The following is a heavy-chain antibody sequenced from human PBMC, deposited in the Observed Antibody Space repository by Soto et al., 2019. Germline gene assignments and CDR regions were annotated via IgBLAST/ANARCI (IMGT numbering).Heavy chain of an antibody. CDR1: GFTFTNYW. J-gene: IGHJ4*02. D-gene: IGHD3-16*01. CDR2: IKQDGSEK. V-gene: IGHV3-7*01. Sequence: GGSLRLSCVASGFTFTNYWMSWVRQAPGKGLEWVANIKQDGSEKQFVDSVKGRFTISRDNAKNSLYLQMNCLRAEDTAVHYCARPALREHLDYWGQGALVTISS. CDR3: ARPALREHLDY.